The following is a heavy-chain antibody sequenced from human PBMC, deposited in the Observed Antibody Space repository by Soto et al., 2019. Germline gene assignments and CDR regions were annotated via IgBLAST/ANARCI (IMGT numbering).Heavy chain of an antibody. Sequence: QVQLVQSGAEVKKPGSSVKLSCKVSGGTFISYAISWVRQAPGRGLEWMGGIIPVFGTANYTPQFQGRVTIPADKSTSTAYMELSSLRSEDTALYYCARGRVTTHLPAFDYWGQGTLVTVSS. J-gene: IGHJ4*02. CDR2: IIPVFGTA. CDR3: ARGRVTTHLPAFDY. V-gene: IGHV1-69*06. CDR1: GGTFISYA. D-gene: IGHD4-17*01.